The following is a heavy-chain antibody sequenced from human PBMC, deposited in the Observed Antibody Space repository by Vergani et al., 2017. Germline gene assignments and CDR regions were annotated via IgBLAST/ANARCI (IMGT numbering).Heavy chain of an antibody. CDR2: IIPIFGTA. CDR3: ARPEDGSGSYSYYYYYDGMDV. D-gene: IGHD3-10*01. J-gene: IGHJ6*02. V-gene: IGHV1-69*12. Sequence: QVQLVQSGAEVKKPGSSVKVSCKASGGTFSSYAISWVRQAPGQGLEWMGGIIPIFGTANYAQTFQGRVTITADESTSTAYMELSSLRSEDTAVYYCARPEDGSGSYSYYYYYDGMDVWGQGTTVTVSS. CDR1: GGTFSSYA.